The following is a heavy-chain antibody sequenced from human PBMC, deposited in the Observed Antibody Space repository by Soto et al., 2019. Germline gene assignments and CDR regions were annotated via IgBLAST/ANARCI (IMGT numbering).Heavy chain of an antibody. Sequence: QVQLVQSGAEVKKPGASVKVSCKASGYTFTSYDINWVRQATGQGLEWMGWMNPKSGNTGYAQKFQGRVTMTRNTSISTAYMELSSLRPEDTGVYYCARGVRVGSSGLAAGTYYYYGMDVWGQGTTVTVSS. CDR2: MNPKSGNT. V-gene: IGHV1-8*01. D-gene: IGHD6-19*01. CDR1: GYTFTSYD. J-gene: IGHJ6*02. CDR3: ARGVRVGSSGLAAGTYYYYGMDV.